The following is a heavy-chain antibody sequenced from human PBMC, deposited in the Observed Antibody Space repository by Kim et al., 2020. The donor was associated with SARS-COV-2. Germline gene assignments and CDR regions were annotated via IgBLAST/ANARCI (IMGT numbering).Heavy chain of an antibody. Sequence: GGSLRLSCTASGFTFGDYAMSWVRQAPGKGLEWVGFIRSKAYGGTTEYAASVKGKFTISRDDSKSIAYLQMNSLKTEDTAVYYCTRALNTGIAAAGTFDYWGQGTLVTVSS. CDR2: IRSKAYGGTT. V-gene: IGHV3-49*04. CDR3: TRALNTGIAAAGTFDY. CDR1: GFTFGDYA. D-gene: IGHD6-13*01. J-gene: IGHJ4*02.